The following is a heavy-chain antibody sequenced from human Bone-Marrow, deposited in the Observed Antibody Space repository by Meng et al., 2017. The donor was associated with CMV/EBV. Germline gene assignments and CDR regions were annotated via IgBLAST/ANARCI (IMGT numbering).Heavy chain of an antibody. D-gene: IGHD5-18*01. V-gene: IGHV1-18*01. Sequence: ASVKVSCKASGGTFSSYAISWVRQAPGQGLEWMGWISAYNGNTNYAQKLQGRVTMTTDTSTSTAYMELRSLRSDDTAVYYCARTASYYYGMDVWGQGTTVTVSS. CDR3: ARTASYYYGMDV. CDR2: ISAYNGNT. J-gene: IGHJ6*02. CDR1: GGTFSSYA.